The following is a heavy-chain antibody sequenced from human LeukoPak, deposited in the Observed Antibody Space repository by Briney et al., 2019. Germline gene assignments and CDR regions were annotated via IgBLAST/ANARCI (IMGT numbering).Heavy chain of an antibody. J-gene: IGHJ6*02. V-gene: IGHV4-34*01. CDR3: ARRMRPYYYYGMDV. CDR1: GGSFSGYY. Sequence: SETLSLTCAVYGGSFSGYYWSWLRQPPGKGLEWIGEINHSGSTNYNPSLKSRVTISVDTSKNQFSLKLSSVTAADTAVYYCARRMRPYYYYGMDVWGQGTTVTVSS. CDR2: INHSGST. D-gene: IGHD2-15*01.